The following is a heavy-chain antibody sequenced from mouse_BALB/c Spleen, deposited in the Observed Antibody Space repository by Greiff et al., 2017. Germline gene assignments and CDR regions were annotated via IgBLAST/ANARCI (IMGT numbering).Heavy chain of an antibody. CDR3: ARGRDDYAMDY. D-gene: IGHD2-3*01. CDR2: ISDCGSYT. CDR1: GFTFTDYY. Sequence: EVQLLESGGGLVRPGGSLKLSCAASGFTFTDYYMYWVRQTPEQRLEWVATISDCGSYTYYPHSVKGRITISRDNANNNLYMQMSSLKSEDTAMYYCARGRDDYAMDYWGQGTSVTVSA. V-gene: IGHV5-4*02. J-gene: IGHJ4*01.